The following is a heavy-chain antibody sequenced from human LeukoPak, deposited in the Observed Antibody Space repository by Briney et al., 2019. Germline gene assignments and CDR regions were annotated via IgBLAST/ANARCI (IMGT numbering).Heavy chain of an antibody. J-gene: IGHJ3*02. CDR1: GCSISSGDYY. CDR3: ARDRAAGYSFGFSPNLDAFDI. CDR2: IYYSGNA. Sequence: KPSQTLSLTCTVSGCSISSGDYYWSWIRQPPGKGLESIGYIYYSGNAYYNPSLKSRVTISVDTSKNQFSLKLSSVTAADTAVYYCARDRAAGYSFGFSPNLDAFDIWGQGTMVTVSS. V-gene: IGHV4-30-4*01. D-gene: IGHD5-18*01.